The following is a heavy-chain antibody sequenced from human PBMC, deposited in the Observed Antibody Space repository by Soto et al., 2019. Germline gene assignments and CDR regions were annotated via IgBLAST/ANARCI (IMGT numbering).Heavy chain of an antibody. J-gene: IGHJ4*02. Sequence: QVQLVESGGGVVQPGRSLRLSCAASGFTFSSYAMHWVRQAPGKGLEWVAVISYDGSNKYYADSVKGRFTISRDNSKNTLNLQMNSLRAEDTAVYYCAFEDYWGQGTLVTVSS. D-gene: IGHD3-9*01. V-gene: IGHV3-30-3*01. CDR1: GFTFSSYA. CDR2: ISYDGSNK. CDR3: AFEDY.